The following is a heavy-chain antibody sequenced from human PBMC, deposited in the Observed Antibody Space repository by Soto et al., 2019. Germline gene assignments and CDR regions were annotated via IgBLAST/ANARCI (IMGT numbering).Heavy chain of an antibody. CDR2: ISAYNGNT. CDR3: ARGRNILTGYPPYDAFDI. V-gene: IGHV1-18*01. D-gene: IGHD3-9*01. J-gene: IGHJ3*02. Sequence: ASVKVSCKASGYTFTSYGISWVRQAPGQGLEWMGWISAYNGNTNYAQKLQGRVTMTTDTSTSTAYMELRSLRSDDTAVYYYARGRNILTGYPPYDAFDIWGQGTMVTVSS. CDR1: GYTFTSYG.